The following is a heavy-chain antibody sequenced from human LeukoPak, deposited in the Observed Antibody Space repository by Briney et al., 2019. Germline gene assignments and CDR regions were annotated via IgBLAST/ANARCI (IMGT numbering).Heavy chain of an antibody. J-gene: IGHJ6*02. V-gene: IGHV1-46*01. CDR2: INPSGGST. D-gene: IGHD6-19*01. Sequence: ASVKVSCKASGYTFTSYYMHWVRQAPGQGLEWMGIINPSGGSTSYAQKFQGRVTMTRDTSTSTVYMELSSLRSEDTAVYYCARVAVAGIDYYGMDVWGQGTTVTVSS. CDR1: GYTFTSYY. CDR3: ARVAVAGIDYYGMDV.